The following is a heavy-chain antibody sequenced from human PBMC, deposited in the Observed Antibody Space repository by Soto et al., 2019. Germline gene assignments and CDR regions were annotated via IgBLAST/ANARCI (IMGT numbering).Heavy chain of an antibody. V-gene: IGHV4-4*02. J-gene: IGHJ3*02. CDR2: IYHSGST. CDR1: GGSISSSSW. Sequence: SETLSLTCAVSGGSISSSSWWSWVRQPPGKGLEWIGEIYHSGSTNYNPSLKSRVTISVDKSKNQFSLKLSSVTAADTAVYYCARSYSSSWYMDVNDAFDIWGQGTMVTVSS. D-gene: IGHD6-13*01. CDR3: ARSYSSSWYMDVNDAFDI.